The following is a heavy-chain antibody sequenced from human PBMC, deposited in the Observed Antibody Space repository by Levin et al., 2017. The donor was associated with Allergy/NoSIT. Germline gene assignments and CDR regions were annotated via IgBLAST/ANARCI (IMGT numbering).Heavy chain of an antibody. CDR2: IYYSGST. J-gene: IGHJ4*02. Sequence: SETLSLTCTVSGGSISSGGYYWSWIRQHPGKGLEWIGYIYYSGSTYYNPSLKSRVTISVDTSKNQFSLKLSSVTAADTAVYYCARGAVDTAMVYYWGQGTLVTVSS. CDR1: GGSISSGGYY. CDR3: ARGAVDTAMVYY. D-gene: IGHD5-18*01. V-gene: IGHV4-31*03.